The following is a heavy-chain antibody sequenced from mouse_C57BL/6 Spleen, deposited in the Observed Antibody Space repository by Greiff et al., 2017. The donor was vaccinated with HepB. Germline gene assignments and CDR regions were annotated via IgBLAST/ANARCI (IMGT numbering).Heavy chain of an antibody. CDR3: ARAYGSSLLFDY. V-gene: IGHV3-6*01. Sequence: DVQLQESGPGLVKPSQSLSLTCSVTGYSITSGYYWNWIRQFPGNKLEWMGYISYDGSNNYNPSLKNRISITRDTSKNQFFLKLNSVTTEDTATYYCARAYGSSLLFDYWGQGTTLTVSS. J-gene: IGHJ2*01. CDR1: GYSITSGYY. CDR2: ISYDGSN. D-gene: IGHD1-1*01.